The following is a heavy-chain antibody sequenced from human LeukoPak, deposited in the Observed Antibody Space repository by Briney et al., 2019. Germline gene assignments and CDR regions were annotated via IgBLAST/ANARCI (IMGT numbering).Heavy chain of an antibody. CDR3: ARDQGHDYAPVGSATHMY. V-gene: IGHV3-74*01. Sequence: PGGSLRLSCAASGFTFSSYWMHWVRQAPGKGLVWVSRINSDGTSTSYADSVKGRFTTSRDTSKNTLFLHLTNVRAEDTAVYFCARDQGHDYAPVGSATHMYWGQGTPVAVSS. D-gene: IGHD4/OR15-4a*01. CDR2: INSDGTST. CDR1: GFTFSSYW. J-gene: IGHJ4*02.